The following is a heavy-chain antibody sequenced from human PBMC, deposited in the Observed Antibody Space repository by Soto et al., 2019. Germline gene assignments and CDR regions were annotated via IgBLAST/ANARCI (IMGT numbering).Heavy chain of an antibody. D-gene: IGHD2-21*01. CDR3: ARDQFLDAFDI. Sequence: QVQLVESGGGVVQPVRSLRLSCADSGFIFRSYSMHWVRQAPGKGLEWVAIISNDGSNKYYVDSVKGRFTISRDNSNNALYLQMNSLRAEDTAVYYCARDQFLDAFDIWGQGTMVTVSS. J-gene: IGHJ3*02. CDR1: GFIFRSYS. CDR2: ISNDGSNK. V-gene: IGHV3-30*14.